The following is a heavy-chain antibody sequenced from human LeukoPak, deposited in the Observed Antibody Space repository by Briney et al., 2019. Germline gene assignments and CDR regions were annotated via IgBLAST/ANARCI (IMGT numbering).Heavy chain of an antibody. CDR3: ASGYSSSWADY. CDR1: GGSISSYY. CDR2: TYYSGST. Sequence: SETLSLTCTVSGGSISSYYWSWIRQPPGKGLEWNGYTYYSGSTNYNPSLKSRVTISVDTSKNQFSLKLSFVTAADTAVYYCASGYSSSWADYWGQGTLVTVSS. V-gene: IGHV4-59*01. J-gene: IGHJ4*02. D-gene: IGHD6-13*01.